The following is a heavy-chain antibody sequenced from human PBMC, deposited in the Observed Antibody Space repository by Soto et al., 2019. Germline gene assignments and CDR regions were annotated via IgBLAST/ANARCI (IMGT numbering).Heavy chain of an antibody. J-gene: IGHJ6*02. Sequence: QVQLQQWGTGLLKPSETLSLTCAVYGGSFSGYYWRWIRQPPGKGLEWIGEINHSGSTNYNPSLKSRVTISVDTSKNQFSLKLSSVTAADTAVYYCARMGPTGYYYGMDVWGQGTTVTVSS. CDR1: GGSFSGYY. V-gene: IGHV4-34*01. D-gene: IGHD2-8*02. CDR2: INHSGST. CDR3: ARMGPTGYYYGMDV.